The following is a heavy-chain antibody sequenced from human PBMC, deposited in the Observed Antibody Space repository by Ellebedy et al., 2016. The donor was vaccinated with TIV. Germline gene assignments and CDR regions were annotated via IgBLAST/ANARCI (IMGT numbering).Heavy chain of an antibody. CDR1: GFTFSSYG. Sequence: GESLKISXAASGFTFSSYGMHWVRQAPGKGLEWVAVISYDGSNKYYADSVKGRFTISRDNSKNTLYLQMNSLRAEDTAVYYCAKVGGYCSGGSCRRAFDIWGQGTMVTVSS. CDR3: AKVGGYCSGGSCRRAFDI. J-gene: IGHJ3*02. V-gene: IGHV3-30*18. D-gene: IGHD2-15*01. CDR2: ISYDGSNK.